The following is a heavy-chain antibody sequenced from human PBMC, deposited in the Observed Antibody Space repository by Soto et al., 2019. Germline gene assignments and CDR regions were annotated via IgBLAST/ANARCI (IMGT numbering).Heavy chain of an antibody. Sequence: QVQLQESGPGLVKPSQTLSLTCTVSGGSISSGDYYWSWIRQPPGKGLEWIGYIYYSGSTYYNPSLKSRVTISVDTSKNQFSLKLSSVTAADTAVYYCASSPMVRGAPVYFDYWGQGTLVTVSS. CDR3: ASSPMVRGAPVYFDY. D-gene: IGHD3-10*01. CDR2: IYYSGST. J-gene: IGHJ4*02. CDR1: GGSISSGDYY. V-gene: IGHV4-30-4*01.